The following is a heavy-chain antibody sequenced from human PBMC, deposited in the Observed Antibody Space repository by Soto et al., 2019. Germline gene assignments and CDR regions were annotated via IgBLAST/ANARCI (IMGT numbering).Heavy chain of an antibody. CDR2: ISYDGSNK. V-gene: IGHV3-30*18. CDR3: AKSSTVTTPFDY. D-gene: IGHD4-17*01. Sequence: GWSLRLACGSSVFTFSSYGMQWVRQAPGKGLEWVAVISYDGSNKYYEDSVKGRFTISRDNSTNTLYLQMNSLRAEDTAVYYCAKSSTVTTPFDYWGQGTLVTVSS. J-gene: IGHJ4*02. CDR1: VFTFSSYG.